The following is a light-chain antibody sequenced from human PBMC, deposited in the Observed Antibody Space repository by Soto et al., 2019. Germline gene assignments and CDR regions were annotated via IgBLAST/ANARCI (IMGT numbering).Light chain of an antibody. V-gene: IGKV4-1*01. CDR2: WAS. J-gene: IGKJ2*01. Sequence: DIVMTQSPDSLAVSLGERATINCRSSQSLLDTSNNKNYVAWYQQKPGQPPKLLIYWASARQSGVPDRFSGGGSGTDFILTISNLQAVDVAVYYCHQYYSALYTFGQGTKLEI. CDR1: QSLLDTSNNKNY. CDR3: HQYYSALYT.